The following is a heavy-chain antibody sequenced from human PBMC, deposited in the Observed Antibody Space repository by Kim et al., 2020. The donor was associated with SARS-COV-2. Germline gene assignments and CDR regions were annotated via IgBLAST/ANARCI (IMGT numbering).Heavy chain of an antibody. D-gene: IGHD3-10*01. CDR2: IRGSDGTT. J-gene: IGHJ3*02. V-gene: IGHV3-23*01. CDR1: GFTFSTYA. Sequence: GGSLRLSCAASGFTFSTYAMSWVRQAPEKGLEWVSVIRGSDGTTYYADSVKGRFTISRDNSKNTLYLQMNTLRAEDTAVYYCVKLRGSYLKNGFDIWGQGTMVTVSS. CDR3: VKLRGSYLKNGFDI.